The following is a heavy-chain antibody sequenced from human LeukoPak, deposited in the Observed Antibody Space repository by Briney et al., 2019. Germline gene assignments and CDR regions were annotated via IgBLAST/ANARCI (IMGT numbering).Heavy chain of an antibody. Sequence: GGSLRLSCAASGFTFSSYEMNWVRQAPGKGLEWVSYISSSGSTIYYADSVKGRFTISRDNAKNSLYLQMNSLRAEDTAVYYCARERQGRDILTGYDACDIWGQGTMVTVSS. CDR3: ARERQGRDILTGYDACDI. J-gene: IGHJ3*02. CDR2: ISSSGSTI. CDR1: GFTFSSYE. D-gene: IGHD3-9*01. V-gene: IGHV3-48*03.